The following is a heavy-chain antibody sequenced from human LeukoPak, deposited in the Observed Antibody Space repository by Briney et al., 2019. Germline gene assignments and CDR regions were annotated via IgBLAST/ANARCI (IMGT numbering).Heavy chain of an antibody. CDR1: GFTFSSYA. Sequence: GGSLRLSCAASGFTFSSYAMHWVRQAPGKGLEWVAVISYDGSNKYYADSVKGRFTNSRDNSKNTLYLQMNSLRAEDTAVYYCAREQAAVAVTTYFDYWGQGTLVTVSS. V-gene: IGHV3-30-3*01. J-gene: IGHJ4*02. CDR2: ISYDGSNK. D-gene: IGHD6-19*01. CDR3: AREQAAVAVTTYFDY.